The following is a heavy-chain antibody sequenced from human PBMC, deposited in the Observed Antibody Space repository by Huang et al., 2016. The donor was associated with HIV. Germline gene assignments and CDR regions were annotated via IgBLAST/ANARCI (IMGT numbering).Heavy chain of an antibody. D-gene: IGHD3-16*01. J-gene: IGHJ4*02. CDR3: ARTKGEFDF. CDR2: ISGDNVST. CDR1: GYKFHIYE. Sequence: QIHLVQSGPEVKQPGASVKVSCKASGYKFHIYEITWVRQTPGQGLEWMGWISGDNVSTRFAQKFQDRLTRTTGVSTSTAYLELRSLRLDDTAVYYCARTKGEFDFWGQGALVTVSS. V-gene: IGHV1-18*04.